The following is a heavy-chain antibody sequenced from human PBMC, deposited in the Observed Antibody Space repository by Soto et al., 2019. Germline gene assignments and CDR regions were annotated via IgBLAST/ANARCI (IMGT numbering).Heavy chain of an antibody. J-gene: IGHJ4*02. CDR1: GFTFSSYA. V-gene: IGHV3-30-3*01. CDR2: ISYDGSNK. Sequence: QEQLVESGGGVVQPGRSLRLSCAASGFTFSSYAMHWVRQAPGKGLEWVAVISYDGSNKYYADSVKGRFTISRDNSKNTLYLQMNSLRAEDTAVYYCARGSRAYFDYWGQGTLVTVSS. CDR3: ARGSRAYFDY.